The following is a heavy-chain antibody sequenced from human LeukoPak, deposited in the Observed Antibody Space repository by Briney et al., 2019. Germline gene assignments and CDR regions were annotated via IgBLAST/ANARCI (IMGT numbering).Heavy chain of an antibody. V-gene: IGHV3-30*02. CDR3: AKDPEDIVVVPAAMTFDY. CDR2: VRFDGSNK. J-gene: IGHJ4*02. D-gene: IGHD2-2*01. Sequence: GGSLRLSCAASGFTFSSYGMHWVRQAPGKGLEWVAFVRFDGSNKYYADSVKGRFTISRDNSKNTLYLQMNSLRAEDTAVYYCAKDPEDIVVVPAAMTFDYWGQGTLVTVSS. CDR1: GFTFSSYG.